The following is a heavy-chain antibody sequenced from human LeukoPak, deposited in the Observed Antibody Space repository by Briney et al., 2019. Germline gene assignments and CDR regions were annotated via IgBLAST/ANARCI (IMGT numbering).Heavy chain of an antibody. CDR2: ISWNSGSI. Sequence: PGRSLRLSCAASGFTFDDYAMHWVRQAPGKGLEWVSGISWNSGSIGYADSVKGRFTISRDNAKNSLYLQMNSQRAEDMALYYCAKALSGIAAAGGFDPWGQGTLVTVSS. D-gene: IGHD6-13*01. CDR1: GFTFDDYA. J-gene: IGHJ5*02. V-gene: IGHV3-9*03. CDR3: AKALSGIAAAGGFDP.